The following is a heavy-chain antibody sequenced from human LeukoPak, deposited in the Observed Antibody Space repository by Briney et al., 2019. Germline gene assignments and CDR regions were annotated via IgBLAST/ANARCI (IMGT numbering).Heavy chain of an antibody. V-gene: IGHV1-8*01. CDR2: MNPNSGNT. CDR3: ARAYYDILTGYSFPDAFGI. CDR1: GYTFTSYD. J-gene: IGHJ3*02. D-gene: IGHD3-9*01. Sequence: ASVKVSCKASGYTFTSYDINWVRQATGQGLEWMGWMNPNSGNTGYAQKFQGRVTMTRNTSISTAYMELSSLRSEDTAVYYCARAYYDILTGYSFPDAFGIWGQGTMVTVSS.